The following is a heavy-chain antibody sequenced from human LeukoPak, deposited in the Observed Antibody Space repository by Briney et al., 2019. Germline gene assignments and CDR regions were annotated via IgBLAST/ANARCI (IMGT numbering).Heavy chain of an antibody. D-gene: IGHD2-8*01. CDR1: GFTFSSYA. Sequence: GGSLRLSCAASGFTFSSYAMSWVRQAPGKGLEWVSATSGSGGSTYYADSVKGRFTISKDNSKNTLYLQMNSLRAEDTAVYYCASGDIVLMVYALAQVYFDYWGQGTLVTVSS. V-gene: IGHV3-23*01. J-gene: IGHJ4*02. CDR3: ASGDIVLMVYALAQVYFDY. CDR2: TSGSGGST.